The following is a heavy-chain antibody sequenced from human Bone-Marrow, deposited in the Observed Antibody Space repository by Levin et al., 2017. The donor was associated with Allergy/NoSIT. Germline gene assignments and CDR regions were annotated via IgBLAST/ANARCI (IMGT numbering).Heavy chain of an antibody. CDR3: ARAAGNYRRDFDS. Sequence: RPGGSLRLSCVGSEFTFDNHGIHWVRQAPGKGLEWVSVVGYDGDTEHYADSVKGRFTVSRDNSKNTVYLQMSSLRAEDTALYYCARAAGNYRRDFDSWGRGIVVTVSS. D-gene: IGHD1-7*01. J-gene: IGHJ4*02. V-gene: IGHV3-30*03. CDR2: VGYDGDTE. CDR1: EFTFDNHG.